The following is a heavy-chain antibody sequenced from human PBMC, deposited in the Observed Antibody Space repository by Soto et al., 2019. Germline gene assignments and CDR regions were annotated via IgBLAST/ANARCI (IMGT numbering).Heavy chain of an antibody. D-gene: IGHD2-2*01. J-gene: IGHJ5*02. CDR2: ISSNGGST. Sequence: EVQLVESGGGLVQPGGSLRLSCAASGFTFSSYAMHWVRQAPGKGLEYVSAISSNGGSTYYANSVKGRFTISRDNSKNTLYLQMGRLRSEDMAVYYCARGTTAVVVPAGWFDPWGQGTLVTVSS. V-gene: IGHV3-64*01. CDR1: GFTFSSYA. CDR3: ARGTTAVVVPAGWFDP.